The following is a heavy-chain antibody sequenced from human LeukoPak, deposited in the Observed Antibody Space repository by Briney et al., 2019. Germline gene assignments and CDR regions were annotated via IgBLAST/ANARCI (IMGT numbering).Heavy chain of an antibody. J-gene: IGHJ5*02. CDR1: GFTFSSYS. V-gene: IGHV3-21*01. Sequence: GGSLRLSCAASGFTFSSYSMNWVRQAPGKGLEWVSSISSSSSYIYYADSVKGRFTISRDNAKNSLYLQMNSLRAEDAAVYYCARDHYYDSSGYWDWFDPWGQGTLVTVSS. D-gene: IGHD3-22*01. CDR2: ISSSSSYI. CDR3: ARDHYYDSSGYWDWFDP.